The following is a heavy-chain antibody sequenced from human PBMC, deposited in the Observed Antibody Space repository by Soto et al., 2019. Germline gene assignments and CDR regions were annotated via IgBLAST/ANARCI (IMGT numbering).Heavy chain of an antibody. V-gene: IGHV3-13*01. Sequence: GGSLRLSCTASGFTFNNYDMHWVRQATGKGLEWLSGIGSAGDTYYTVAVNGRFTIFRNNARNYLYLKMNSLSDADTAVYYCVRGVLGPGDYYYGMDVWGQGTTVTVSS. CDR3: VRGVLGPGDYYYGMDV. CDR1: GFTFNNYD. CDR2: IGSAGDT. J-gene: IGHJ6*02. D-gene: IGHD2-8*02.